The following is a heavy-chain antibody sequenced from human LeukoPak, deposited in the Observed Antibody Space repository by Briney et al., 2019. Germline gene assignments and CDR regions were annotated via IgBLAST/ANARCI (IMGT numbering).Heavy chain of an antibody. CDR1: GVSISDYY. CDR3: ARGTHSSSWSWYFDL. CDR2: IYYTGST. Sequence: SETLSLTCTVSGVSISDYYWSRIRQSPGKGLEWIGYIYYTGSTYYNPSLKSRVTISVDTSRYQFSLNLKSVTAADTAVYYCARGTHSSSWSWYFDLWGRGTLVTVSS. J-gene: IGHJ2*01. D-gene: IGHD6-13*01. V-gene: IGHV4-59*01.